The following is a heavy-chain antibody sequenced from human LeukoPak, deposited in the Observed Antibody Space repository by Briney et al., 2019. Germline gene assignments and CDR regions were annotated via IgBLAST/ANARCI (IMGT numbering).Heavy chain of an antibody. CDR1: GGAISNYNFY. Sequence: SETLSLTCTVSGGAISNYNFYWGWIRQPPGKGLEWIGSINYSGTTYYNPSLKSRVTISVDTSKTQFSLKLNSVTAADTAVYYCARLSDYWGQGTLVTVSS. CDR3: ARLSDY. V-gene: IGHV4-39*01. J-gene: IGHJ4*02. CDR2: INYSGTT.